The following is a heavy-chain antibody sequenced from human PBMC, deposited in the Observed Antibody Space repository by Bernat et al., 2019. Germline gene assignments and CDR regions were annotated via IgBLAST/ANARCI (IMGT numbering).Heavy chain of an antibody. CDR2: ISSSSSPI. CDR3: ARGTVAGSPPPFDY. J-gene: IGHJ4*02. D-gene: IGHD2-15*01. V-gene: IGHV3-48*04. Sequence: EVQLVESGGGLVQPGGSLRLSCAASGFSFRSYSMNWVRQAPGKGLEWISYISSSSSPIYYADSVKGRFTISRDNAKNSLYLQMNSLRAEDTAVYYCARGTVAGSPPPFDYWGQGTLVTVSS. CDR1: GFSFRSYS.